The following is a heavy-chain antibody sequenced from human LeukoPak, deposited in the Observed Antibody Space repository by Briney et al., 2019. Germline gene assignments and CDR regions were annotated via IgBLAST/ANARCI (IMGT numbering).Heavy chain of an antibody. CDR2: ISSSGSTI. J-gene: IGHJ4*02. V-gene: IGHV3-48*03. D-gene: IGHD1-7*01. Sequence: SGGSLRLSCAASGFTFSSYEMNWVRQAPGKGLEWVSYISSSGSTIYYADSVKGRFTISRDNAKNSLYLQMNSLRAEDTALYYCARVRGVEIPSPFDYWGQGSLVTVSS. CDR1: GFTFSSYE. CDR3: ARVRGVEIPSPFDY.